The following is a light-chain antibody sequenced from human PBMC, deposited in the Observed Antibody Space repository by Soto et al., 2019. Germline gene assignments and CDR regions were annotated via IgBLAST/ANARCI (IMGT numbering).Light chain of an antibody. Sequence: QAVVTQEPSFSVSPGGTVTLTCGLSSGSVSTSYYPSWYQQTPGQAPRTLIYSTNTRSSGVPDRFSGSILGNKAALTITGAQADDESDYYCVLYMGSGISGFGGGTQLTVL. J-gene: IGLJ3*02. CDR3: VLYMGSGISG. CDR1: SGSVSTSYY. V-gene: IGLV8-61*01. CDR2: STN.